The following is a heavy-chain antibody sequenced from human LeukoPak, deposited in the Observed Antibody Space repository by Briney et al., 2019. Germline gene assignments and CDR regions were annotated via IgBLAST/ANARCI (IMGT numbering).Heavy chain of an antibody. V-gene: IGHV3-15*07. CDR2: IKSEIDGGAT. CDR3: TTGGSVIVAGTRAFDI. D-gene: IGHD5-12*01. Sequence: GGSLRLSCAASDFTFSHTWMNWVRQAPGRGLEWVGRIKSEIDGGATDYAAPVQGRFSISRDDSQATLYLQMNSLKTEDTAVYYCTTGGSVIVAGTRAFDIWGQGTMVTVSP. J-gene: IGHJ3*02. CDR1: DFTFSHTW.